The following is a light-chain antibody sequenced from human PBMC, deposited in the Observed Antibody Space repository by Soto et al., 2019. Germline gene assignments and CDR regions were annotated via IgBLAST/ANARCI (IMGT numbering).Light chain of an antibody. Sequence: DIQMTQSPSTLSASVGDRVTITCRASQSISSWLAWYQQKPGKAPKLLIYDASTLASGIPSRFSGSGSGPEFTLTISNLQPEDFATYYCQHDGTFGQGTKVEIK. CDR3: QHDGT. CDR2: DAS. V-gene: IGKV1-5*01. CDR1: QSISSW. J-gene: IGKJ1*01.